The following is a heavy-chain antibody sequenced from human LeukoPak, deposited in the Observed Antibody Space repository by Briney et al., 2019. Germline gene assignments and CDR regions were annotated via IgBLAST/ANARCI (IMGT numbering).Heavy chain of an antibody. CDR2: INSDGSST. V-gene: IGHV3-74*01. Sequence: GGSLRLSCAASGFTFSSYWMHWVRQAPGKGLVWVSRINSDGSSTSYADSVKGRFTISRDNAKNTLYLQMNSLRAEDTAVYYCARTGDDSSGNYGSSLDYWGQGTLVTVSS. D-gene: IGHD3-22*01. CDR1: GFTFSSYW. CDR3: ARTGDDSSGNYGSSLDY. J-gene: IGHJ4*02.